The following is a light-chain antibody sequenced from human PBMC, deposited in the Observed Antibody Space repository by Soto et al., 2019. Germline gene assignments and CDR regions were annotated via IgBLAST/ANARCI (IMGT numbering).Light chain of an antibody. CDR1: SSDVGAYNY. Sequence: QSALTQPASVSGSPGQSITISCTGTSSDVGAYNYVSWYQHHPGKVPKLLIYEVTTRPSAVSDRFSGCKSGSTSSLIISRLLTEDEADYYCVSYTSSTTDVVGTGTKATVL. V-gene: IGLV2-14*01. CDR3: VSYTSSTTDV. J-gene: IGLJ1*01. CDR2: EVT.